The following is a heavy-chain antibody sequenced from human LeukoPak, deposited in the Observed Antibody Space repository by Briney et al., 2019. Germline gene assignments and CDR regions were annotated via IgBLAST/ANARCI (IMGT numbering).Heavy chain of an antibody. CDR2: ISGSGGST. V-gene: IGHV3-23*01. CDR3: AKIAVGQLLREAGIEYFQH. Sequence: VGSLRLSCAASGLTFSSYAMSWVRQAPGKGLEGIPVISGSGGSTNYADSVKGQFTISRDNSKNTLYLQMNSLRAEDTAVYYCAKIAVGQLLREAGIEYFQHWGQGTLVTVSS. J-gene: IGHJ1*01. CDR1: GLTFSSYA. D-gene: IGHD2-2*01.